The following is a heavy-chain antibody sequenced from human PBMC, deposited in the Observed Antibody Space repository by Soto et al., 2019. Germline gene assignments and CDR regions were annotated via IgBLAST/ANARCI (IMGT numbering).Heavy chain of an antibody. D-gene: IGHD4-17*01. CDR2: ITWNSGKA. CDR3: AKIRRSDYQGFDY. Sequence: EVHLVESGGGLVQPGRSLRLSCAASGFRFDEYAMHWVRQAPGKGLEWVSGITWNSGKAAFADSVKGRFTISRDNAKNPLYLQMNSLRPEDTALYFCAKIRRSDYQGFDYWGRGTLVTVSS. V-gene: IGHV3-9*01. CDR1: GFRFDEYA. J-gene: IGHJ4*02.